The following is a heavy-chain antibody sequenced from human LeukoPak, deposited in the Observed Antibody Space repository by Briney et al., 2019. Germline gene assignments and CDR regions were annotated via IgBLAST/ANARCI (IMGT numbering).Heavy chain of an antibody. CDR2: IYHSGST. CDR1: GYSISSGYY. J-gene: IGHJ5*02. V-gene: IGHV4-38-2*02. Sequence: SETLSLTCTVSGYSISSGYYWGWIRQPPGKGREWIGSIYHSGSTYYNPSLKSRVTISVDTSKNPFSLKLSSVTAADTAVYYCARDSGTTGEVKFDPWGQGTLVTVSS. CDR3: ARDSGTTGEVKFDP. D-gene: IGHD3-10*01.